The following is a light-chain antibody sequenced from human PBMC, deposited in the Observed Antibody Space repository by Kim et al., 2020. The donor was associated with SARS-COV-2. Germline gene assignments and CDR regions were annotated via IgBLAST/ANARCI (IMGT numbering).Light chain of an antibody. CDR1: SIDVGSYNS. J-gene: IGLJ3*02. CDR2: EVS. CDR3: SSYASSSTWV. Sequence: GQSVTICWTGTSIDVGSYNSVSWYQQPPGTAPRLMIYEVSNRPSGVPDRFSGSKSGNTASLTISGLQAEDEADYYCSSYASSSTWVFGGGTQLTVL. V-gene: IGLV2-18*02.